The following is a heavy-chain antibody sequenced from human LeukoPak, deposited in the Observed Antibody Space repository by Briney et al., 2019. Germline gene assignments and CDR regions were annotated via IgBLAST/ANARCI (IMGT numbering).Heavy chain of an antibody. J-gene: IGHJ4*02. D-gene: IGHD2-15*01. Sequence: GGSQRLSCAASGFTFSSHSMSWVRQAPGKGLEWVSYISTSSNYIYYADSVKGRFTISRDNAKNSLYLQMNSLRVEDTAVYYCARGNYNSAGTFDYWGQGTLVTVSS. CDR3: ARGNYNSAGTFDY. CDR2: ISTSSNYI. V-gene: IGHV3-21*01. CDR1: GFTFSSHS.